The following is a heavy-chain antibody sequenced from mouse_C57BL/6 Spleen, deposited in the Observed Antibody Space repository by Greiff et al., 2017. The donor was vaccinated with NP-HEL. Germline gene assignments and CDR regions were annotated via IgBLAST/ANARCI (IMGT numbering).Heavy chain of an antibody. V-gene: IGHV1-69*01. CDR1: GYTFTSYW. Sequence: VQLQQPGAELVMPGASVKLSCKASGYTFTSYWMHWVKQRPGQGLEWIGEIDPSDSYTNYNQKFKGKSTLTVDKSSSTAYMQRSSLTSEDSAVYYCARRREGLYFDYWGQGTTLTVSS. CDR2: IDPSDSYT. CDR3: ARRREGLYFDY. J-gene: IGHJ2*01.